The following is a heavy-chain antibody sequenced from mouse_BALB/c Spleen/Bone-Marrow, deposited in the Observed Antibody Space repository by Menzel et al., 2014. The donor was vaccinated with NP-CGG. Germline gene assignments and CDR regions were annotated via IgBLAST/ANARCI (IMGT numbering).Heavy chain of an antibody. Sequence: EVQLVESGGGLVKPGGSLKLSCAASGFTFSDYYMYWVRQTPEKRLEWVATISDGGSYTYYPDSVKGRFTISRDNAKNNLYLQMSSLKSEDTAMYYCARALYGSSYGFAYWGQGTLVTVS. CDR3: ARALYGSSYGFAY. CDR1: GFTFSDYY. D-gene: IGHD1-1*01. J-gene: IGHJ3*01. V-gene: IGHV5-4*02. CDR2: ISDGGSYT.